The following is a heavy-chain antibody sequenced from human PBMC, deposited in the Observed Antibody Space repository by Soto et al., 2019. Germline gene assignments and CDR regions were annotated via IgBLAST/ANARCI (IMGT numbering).Heavy chain of an antibody. CDR3: ARQYYCSSTSCYPY. J-gene: IGHJ4*02. V-gene: IGHV5-10-1*01. Sequence: GESLKISCKGSGYSFTGYWISWVRQMPGKGLEWMGRIDPSDSYTNYSPSFQGHVTISADKSISTAYLQWSSLRASDTAMYYCARQYYCSSTSCYPYWGQGTLVTVSS. CDR1: GYSFTGYW. D-gene: IGHD2-2*01. CDR2: IDPSDSYT.